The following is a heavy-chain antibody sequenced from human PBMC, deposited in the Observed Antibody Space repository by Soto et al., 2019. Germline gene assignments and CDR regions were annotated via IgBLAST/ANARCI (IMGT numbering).Heavy chain of an antibody. J-gene: IGHJ6*02. D-gene: IGHD4-17*01. CDR2: IIPIFGTA. V-gene: IGHV1-69*06. Sequence: SVKVSCKASGGTFSSYAISWVRQAPGQGLEWMGGIIPIFGTANYAQKFQGRVTITADKSTSTAYTELSSLRSEDTAVYYCARERGHDCADYGGLGYYYYGMDDWGQGTTVTVSS. CDR3: ARERGHDCADYGGLGYYYYGMDD. CDR1: GGTFSSYA.